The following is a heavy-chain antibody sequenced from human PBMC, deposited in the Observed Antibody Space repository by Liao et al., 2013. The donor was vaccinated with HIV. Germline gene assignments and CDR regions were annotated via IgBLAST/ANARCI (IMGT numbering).Heavy chain of an antibody. V-gene: IGHV4-59*01. CDR3: ARGRIQLWKYYFDY. J-gene: IGHJ4*02. CDR1: GGSIRNYY. D-gene: IGHD5-18*01. CDR2: IYWSGST. Sequence: QVQLQESGPGLVKPSETLSLTCTVSGGSIRNYYWSWIRQPPGKGLEWIGYIYWSGSTNYNPSLKTRVTISVDTSKDQFSLKLSSVTAADTGVYFCARGRIQLWKYYFDYWGQGTLVTVSS.